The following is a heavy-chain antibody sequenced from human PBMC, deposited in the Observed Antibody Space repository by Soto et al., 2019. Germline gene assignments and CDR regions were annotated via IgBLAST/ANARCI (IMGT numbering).Heavy chain of an antibody. J-gene: IGHJ4*01. CDR2: LYSSGST. V-gene: IGHV4-30-4*01. D-gene: IGHD3-10*01. Sequence: QVQLQESGPGLVKPSQTLSLTCTVSGDSVSSGDFYWSWIRQPPGKGLEWMGYLYSSGSTYYHPSLKTRITISPDTSKNQVSLNLESLTAADTALYYCARTRREYGSAWHDFWGRGTLVTVSS. CDR3: ARTRREYGSAWHDF. CDR1: GDSVSSGDFY.